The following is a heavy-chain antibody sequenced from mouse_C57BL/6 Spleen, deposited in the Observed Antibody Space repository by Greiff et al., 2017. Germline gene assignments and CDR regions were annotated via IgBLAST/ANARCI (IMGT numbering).Heavy chain of an antibody. J-gene: IGHJ4*01. CDR1: GYTFTDYA. Sequence: QVQLQQSGPELVRPGVSVKISCKGSGYTFTDYAMHWVKQSHAKSLEWSGVISTCDGDASYNQKFKDKATMTVDKSSSTAYMELARLTSEDSAVYYCARSAVGLDYYAMCCWGQGTSVTVSS. V-gene: IGHV1-67*01. D-gene: IGHD4-1*01. CDR3: ARSAVGLDYYAMCC. CDR2: ISTCDGDA.